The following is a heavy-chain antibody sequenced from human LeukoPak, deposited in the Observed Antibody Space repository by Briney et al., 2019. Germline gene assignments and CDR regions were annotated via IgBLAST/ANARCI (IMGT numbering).Heavy chain of an antibody. Sequence: PGGSLRLSCAASGFTFSSYGMSWVRQAPGKGLEWVSAISGSGGSTYYADSVKGRFTISRDNSKNTLYLQMNSLRAEDTAVYYCASYQGRIAAAGPNLVWGQGTLVTVSS. CDR3: ASYQGRIAAAGPNLV. CDR2: ISGSGGST. CDR1: GFTFSSYG. J-gene: IGHJ4*02. D-gene: IGHD6-13*01. V-gene: IGHV3-23*01.